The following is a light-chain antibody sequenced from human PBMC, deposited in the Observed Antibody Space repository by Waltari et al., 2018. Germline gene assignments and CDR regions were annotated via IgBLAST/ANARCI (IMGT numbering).Light chain of an antibody. CDR1: SSDAGGYKS. CDR3: SSYASSPPQVV. CDR2: DVF. V-gene: IGLV2-14*03. J-gene: IGLJ3*02. Sequence: QSALTQPASVSGSPGQSISISCTGISSDAGGYKSVPWYQHHPVKAPNLLIYDVFNRPSAVSNRFSRFESGNADSLAITENHAEEEVVYYCSSYASSPPQVVFGAGTKLTVL.